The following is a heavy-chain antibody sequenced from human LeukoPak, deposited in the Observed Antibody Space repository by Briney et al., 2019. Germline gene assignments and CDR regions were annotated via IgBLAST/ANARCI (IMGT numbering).Heavy chain of an antibody. CDR3: AREALSGSYLPALFDY. CDR2: ISYDGSNK. V-gene: IGHV3-30-3*01. Sequence: GGSLRLSCAASGFTFSSYAMHWVRQAPGKGLEWVAVISYDGSNKYYADSVKGRFTISRGNSKNTLYLQMNSLRAEDTAVYYCAREALSGSYLPALFDYWGQGTLVTVSS. D-gene: IGHD1-26*01. J-gene: IGHJ4*02. CDR1: GFTFSSYA.